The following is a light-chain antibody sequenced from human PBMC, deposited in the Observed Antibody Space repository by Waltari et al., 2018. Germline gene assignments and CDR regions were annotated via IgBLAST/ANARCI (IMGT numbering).Light chain of an antibody. CDR3: QQSYSSPRT. Sequence: DIQMTQSPSSLSASVGDRVTITCRASQSIGSNLSWYQQKPGKAPNLLIYGASSLQSVFPSRFSASGSGTYFTLTISSLQPEDFASYYCQQSYSSPRTFGQGTKVEVK. V-gene: IGKV1-39*01. CDR1: QSIGSN. CDR2: GAS. J-gene: IGKJ1*01.